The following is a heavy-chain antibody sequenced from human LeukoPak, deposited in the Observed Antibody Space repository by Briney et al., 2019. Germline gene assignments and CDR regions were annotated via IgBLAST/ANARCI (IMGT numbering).Heavy chain of an antibody. CDR2: ISSSRCYI. D-gene: IGHD5-18*01. Sequence: GGSLRLSCAASGFTFSSYSMNWVRQAPGKGLEGVSSISSSRCYIYYADSVKGRFTIARDNVKNSLYLQMNSLRAEDTAVYYCAREGRYTAMVTSETFDYWGQGTLVTVSS. V-gene: IGHV3-21*01. CDR3: AREGRYTAMVTSETFDY. CDR1: GFTFSSYS. J-gene: IGHJ4*02.